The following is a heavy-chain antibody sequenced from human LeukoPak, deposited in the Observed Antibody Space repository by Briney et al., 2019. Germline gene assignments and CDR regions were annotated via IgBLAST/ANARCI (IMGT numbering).Heavy chain of an antibody. D-gene: IGHD6-13*01. CDR3: AKVISSSCGIGGY. CDR1: GFTFSSYA. CDR2: ISYDGSNK. J-gene: IGHJ4*02. V-gene: IGHV3-30-3*01. Sequence: GGSLRLSCAASGFTFSSYAMHWVRQAPGKGLEWVAVISYDGSNKYYADSVKGRFTISRDTSKNTLYLQMNSLRAEDTAVYYCAKVISSSCGIGGYWGQGTLVTVSS.